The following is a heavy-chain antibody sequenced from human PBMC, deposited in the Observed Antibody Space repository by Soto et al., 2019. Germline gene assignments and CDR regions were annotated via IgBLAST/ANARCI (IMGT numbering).Heavy chain of an antibody. CDR2: FSYSGST. J-gene: IGHJ3*01. CDR1: GASISSNY. CDR3: ARHSPLAAGGAFEF. Sequence: QVQLQESGPGLVKPSETLSLTCTVSGASISSNYWSWIRQPPGKGLECIGYFSYSGSTNYNPSLKTLVIISVDTSRTQFSLKLTSVTATDTAMYYCARHSPLAAGGAFEFWGQGMMVTVSS. D-gene: IGHD6-13*01. V-gene: IGHV4-59*08.